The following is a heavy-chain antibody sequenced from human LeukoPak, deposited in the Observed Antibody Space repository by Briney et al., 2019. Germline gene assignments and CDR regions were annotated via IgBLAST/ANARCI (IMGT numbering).Heavy chain of an antibody. V-gene: IGHV3-66*04. J-gene: IGHJ1*01. CDR1: GFTFSSYS. D-gene: IGHD3-22*01. Sequence: PGGSLRLSCAASGFTFSSYSMNWVRQAPGKGLEWVSVIYDGGSTDYAESVKGRLTISRDNSKNSLYLQMNSLRAEDTAVYYCARHGLYDSSDYWTFQHWGQGTLVTVSS. CDR2: IYDGGST. CDR3: ARHGLYDSSDYWTFQH.